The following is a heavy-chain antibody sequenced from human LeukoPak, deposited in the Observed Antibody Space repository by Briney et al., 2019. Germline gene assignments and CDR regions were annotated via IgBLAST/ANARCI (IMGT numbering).Heavy chain of an antibody. V-gene: IGHV4-30-4*08. Sequence: SETLSLTCTVSGGSISSGDYYWSWIRQPPGKGLEWIGYNYYSGSTYYNPSLKSRVTISVDTSKNQFSLKLSSVTAADTAVYYCARDPVDYYDSSGYRTGYWGQGTLVTVSS. CDR3: ARDPVDYYDSSGYRTGY. CDR2: NYYSGST. D-gene: IGHD3-22*01. J-gene: IGHJ4*02. CDR1: GGSISSGDYY.